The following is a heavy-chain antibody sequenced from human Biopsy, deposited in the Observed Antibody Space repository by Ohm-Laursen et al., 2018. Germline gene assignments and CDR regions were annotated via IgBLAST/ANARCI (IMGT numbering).Heavy chain of an antibody. J-gene: IGHJ4*02. Sequence: KVSCKASGDAFLGYYLHWVRQAPGQGLEWMGSIYPDSGDTDFAQKLQGRVSMTRDTSVSTAYLELSSLRSDDTAIYYCARDLLEWSLPSWGQGTLVTVSS. CDR2: IYPDSGDT. CDR1: GDAFLGYY. V-gene: IGHV1-2*02. D-gene: IGHD3-3*01. CDR3: ARDLLEWSLPS.